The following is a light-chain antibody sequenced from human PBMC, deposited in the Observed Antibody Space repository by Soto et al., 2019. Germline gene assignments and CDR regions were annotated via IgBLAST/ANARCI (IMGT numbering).Light chain of an antibody. V-gene: IGLV1-44*01. CDR3: ETWDDSLKVV. CDR2: SND. J-gene: IGLJ2*01. CDR1: TSNIGTNT. Sequence: QSVLTQSPSASGTPGQRVSISCSGSTSNIGTNTVSWYQHVPGTAPKLLIYSNDQRPSAVPGRFSGSKSGTSASLAISGLLSEDEADYYCETWDDSLKVVFGGGTKLTVL.